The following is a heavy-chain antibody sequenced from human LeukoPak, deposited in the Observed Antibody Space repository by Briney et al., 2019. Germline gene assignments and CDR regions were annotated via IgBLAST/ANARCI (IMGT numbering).Heavy chain of an antibody. CDR1: GYTFTDHY. Sequence: ASVKVSCKASGYTFTDHYIHWVRQAPGQGLEWMGLINPNSGYTSYAQNFQGRVTMTRDTSISTAYLELSRLRSDDTAVYYCARQYRDAFDIWGQGTMVTVSS. D-gene: IGHD2-2*01. V-gene: IGHV1-2*02. J-gene: IGHJ3*02. CDR2: INPNSGYT. CDR3: ARQYRDAFDI.